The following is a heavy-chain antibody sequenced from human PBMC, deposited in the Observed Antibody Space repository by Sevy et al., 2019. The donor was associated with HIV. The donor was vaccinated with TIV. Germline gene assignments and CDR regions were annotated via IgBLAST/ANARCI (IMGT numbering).Heavy chain of an antibody. V-gene: IGHV3-21*01. J-gene: IGHJ6*02. CDR2: ISSSSSYI. D-gene: IGHD2-2*03. CDR1: GFTFSSYS. CDR3: ARVSRTMDIVVVPAARRSYYYYGMDV. Sequence: GGSLRLSCAASGFTFSSYSMNWVRQAPGKGLEWVSSISSSSSYIYYADSVKGRFTISRDNAKNSLYLQRNSLRAEDTAVYYCARVSRTMDIVVVPAARRSYYYYGMDVWGQGTTVTVSS.